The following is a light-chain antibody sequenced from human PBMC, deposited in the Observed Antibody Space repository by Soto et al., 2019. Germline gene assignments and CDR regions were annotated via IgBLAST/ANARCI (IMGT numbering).Light chain of an antibody. Sequence: QSVLTQPPSASETPGQRVTISCSGSTSNIGSNTVNWYQQLPGTAPKLLIYGNDQRPSGVPDRFSGSKSGTSASLAISGLQSEDEADYYCATCDDSLNGLWVFGGGTKLTVL. J-gene: IGLJ3*02. V-gene: IGLV1-44*01. CDR3: ATCDDSLNGLWV. CDR2: GND. CDR1: TSNIGSNT.